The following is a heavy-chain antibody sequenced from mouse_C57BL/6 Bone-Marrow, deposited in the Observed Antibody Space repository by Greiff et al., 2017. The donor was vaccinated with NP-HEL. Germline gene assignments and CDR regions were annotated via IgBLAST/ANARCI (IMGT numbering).Heavy chain of an antibody. D-gene: IGHD1-1*01. CDR2: ILPGSGST. V-gene: IGHV1-9*01. CDR3: ARDKIITYARGYFDV. CDR1: GYTFTGYW. Sequence: VQLQQSGAELMKPGASVKLSCKATGYTFTGYWIEWVKQRPGHGLEWIGEILPGSGSTNYTEKFKGKATFTADTSSNTAYMQLSSLTTEDSAIYYCARDKIITYARGYFDVWGTGTTVTVSS. J-gene: IGHJ1*03.